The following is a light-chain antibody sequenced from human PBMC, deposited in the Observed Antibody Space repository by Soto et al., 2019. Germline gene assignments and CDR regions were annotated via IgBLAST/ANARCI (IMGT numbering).Light chain of an antibody. J-gene: IGLJ2*01. CDR1: SSNIGSNT. Sequence: QPVLTQPPSAAGTPGHRVTISCSGSSSNIGSNTVNWYQQLPGTAPKLLIYSNNQRPSGVPDRFSGSKSGTSASLAISGLQSEDEADYYCAAWEDRLNGVVVGGGTAVTVL. V-gene: IGLV1-44*01. CDR2: SNN. CDR3: AAWEDRLNGVV.